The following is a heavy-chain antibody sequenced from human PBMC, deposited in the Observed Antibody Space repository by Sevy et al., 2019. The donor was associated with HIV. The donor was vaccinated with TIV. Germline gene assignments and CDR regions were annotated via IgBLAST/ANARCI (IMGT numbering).Heavy chain of an antibody. Sequence: GGCLRLSCAASGFTFSSYGMHWVRQAPGKGLEWVAVISYDGSNKYYADSVKGRFTISRDNSKNTLYLQMNSLRAEDTAVYYCAKDGIAVAGTLDYWGQGTLVTVSS. J-gene: IGHJ4*02. V-gene: IGHV3-30*18. CDR2: ISYDGSNK. CDR3: AKDGIAVAGTLDY. D-gene: IGHD6-19*01. CDR1: GFTFSSYG.